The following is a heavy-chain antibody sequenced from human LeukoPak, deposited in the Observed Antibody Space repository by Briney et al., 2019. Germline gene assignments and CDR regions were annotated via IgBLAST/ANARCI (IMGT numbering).Heavy chain of an antibody. J-gene: IGHJ4*02. CDR3: ARGQPRDDPRLSLFDS. CDR1: GDSISSSNHH. V-gene: IGHV4-39*07. D-gene: IGHD2-21*01. Sequence: SETLSLTCGVSGDSISSSNHHWGWIRQPPGKGLECIGSVYFTGRTYYSPSLKSRVTISLDTSKNQFSRKLNSVTAADTAVYYCARGQPRDDPRLSLFDSWGQGTLVTVSS. CDR2: VYFTGRT.